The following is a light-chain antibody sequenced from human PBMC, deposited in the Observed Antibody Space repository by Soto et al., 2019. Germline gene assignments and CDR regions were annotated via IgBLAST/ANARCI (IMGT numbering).Light chain of an antibody. CDR1: QLFSSN. CDR3: QQFSSDPLT. J-gene: IGKJ4*01. CDR2: DAS. Sequence: VLKQSPAALSVSPGESVTLSCRASQLFSSNLAWYQHKPGQAPRLLIYDASSRATGIPDRFSGGGSGTDFTLTISRLEPEDFAVYYCQQFSSDPLTFGGGTKVDIK. V-gene: IGKV3-20*01.